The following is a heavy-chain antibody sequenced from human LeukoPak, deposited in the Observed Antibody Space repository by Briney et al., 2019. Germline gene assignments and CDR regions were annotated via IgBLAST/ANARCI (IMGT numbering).Heavy chain of an antibody. CDR1: GGSLNTITYY. D-gene: IGHD3-22*01. V-gene: IGHV4-39*07. CDR2: IYYSASI. CDR3: ARFYYYDSNGYYPRYFDH. J-gene: IGHJ4*02. Sequence: PSETLSLTCTVSGGSLNTITYYWGWVRQSPEKGLEWLATIYYSASIYYSPSLKSRLTISIDTSKNQISLKLKSVTAADTAVYYCARFYYYDSNGYYPRYFDHWGPGTLVTVSS.